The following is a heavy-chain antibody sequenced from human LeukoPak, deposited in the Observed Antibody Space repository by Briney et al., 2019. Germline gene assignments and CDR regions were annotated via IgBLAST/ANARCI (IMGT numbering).Heavy chain of an antibody. CDR3: ARVSSSAYY. J-gene: IGHJ4*02. Sequence: PGGSLRLSCAASGFTFSSYSMNWVRRAPGKGLEWVSYISSSSSTIYYADSVKGRFTISRDNAKNSLYLQMNSLRAEDTAVYYCARVSSSAYYWGQGTLVTVSS. CDR2: ISSSSSTI. CDR1: GFTFSSYS. D-gene: IGHD6-13*01. V-gene: IGHV3-48*04.